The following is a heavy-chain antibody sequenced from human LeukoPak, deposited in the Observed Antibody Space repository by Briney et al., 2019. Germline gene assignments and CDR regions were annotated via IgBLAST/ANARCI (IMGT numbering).Heavy chain of an antibody. Sequence: GGSLRLSCSAFGFAVTDFSMSWVRQAPGKGLDWVSGLSGSGTGTYFADSVKGRFTISRDTSKNTLYLQMNSLRAEDTAIYYCAKDIYTTPNLFDKWGRGTLVTVSS. D-gene: IGHD2-15*01. CDR3: AKDIYTTPNLFDK. CDR1: GFAVTDFS. CDR2: LSGSGTGT. J-gene: IGHJ4*02. V-gene: IGHV3-23*01.